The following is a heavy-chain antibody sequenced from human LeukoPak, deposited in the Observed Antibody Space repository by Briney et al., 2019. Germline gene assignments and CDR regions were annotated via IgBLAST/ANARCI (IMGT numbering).Heavy chain of an antibody. D-gene: IGHD3-3*01. CDR3: VRVERITIFGVVSYFFDY. Sequence: ASVKVSCKASGYTFTSYDINWVRQATGQGLEWMGWMNPNSGNTGYAQKFQGRVTMTRNTSISTAYMELSSLRSEDTAAYYCVRVERITIFGVVSYFFDYWGQGTLVTVSS. CDR2: MNPNSGNT. CDR1: GYTFTSYD. V-gene: IGHV1-8*01. J-gene: IGHJ4*02.